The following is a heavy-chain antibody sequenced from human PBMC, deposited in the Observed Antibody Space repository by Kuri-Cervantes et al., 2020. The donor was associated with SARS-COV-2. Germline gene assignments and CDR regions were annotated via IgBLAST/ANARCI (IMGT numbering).Heavy chain of an antibody. CDR3: ARTGAVAATQINAFDI. Sequence: ESLKISCTVSGGSISSSSYYWAWIRQPPGKGLEWIGYIYYSGSTNYNPSLKSRVTISVDTSKNQFSLKLSSVTAADTAVYYCARTGAVAATQINAFDIWGQGTMVTVSS. J-gene: IGHJ3*02. V-gene: IGHV4-61*05. CDR2: IYYSGST. D-gene: IGHD2-15*01. CDR1: GGSISSSSYY.